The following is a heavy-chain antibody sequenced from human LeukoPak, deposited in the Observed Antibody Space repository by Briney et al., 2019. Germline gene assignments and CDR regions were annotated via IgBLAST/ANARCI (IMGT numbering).Heavy chain of an antibody. CDR1: GFIFTNYA. CDR3: AKGSGSLSSYYYYMDV. J-gene: IGHJ6*03. V-gene: IGHV3-23*01. CDR2: VSGGGDNT. D-gene: IGHD1-26*01. Sequence: PGGSLRLSCAASGFIFTNYAMSWVRQAPGKGLEWVSGVSGGGDNTYYADSVEGRFTISRDNSKNTLYLQMYSLRAEDTAVYYCAKGSGSLSSYYYYMDVWGKGTTVTVFS.